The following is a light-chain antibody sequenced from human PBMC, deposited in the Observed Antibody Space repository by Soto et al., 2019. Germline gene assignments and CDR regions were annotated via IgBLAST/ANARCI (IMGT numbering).Light chain of an antibody. CDR3: LHALQPPPA. CDR1: QSLLQRSGYHY. J-gene: IGKJ1*01. V-gene: IGKV2-28*01. CDR2: LGS. Sequence: DIVLTQSPLSLPVTPGEPASISCRSSQSLLQRSGYHYLDWYLQKPGQSPQLLVYLGSNRATGVPDRFSGSGSGTDFTLKISRVEAEDVGVYYCLHALQPPPAFGQGTKVEIK.